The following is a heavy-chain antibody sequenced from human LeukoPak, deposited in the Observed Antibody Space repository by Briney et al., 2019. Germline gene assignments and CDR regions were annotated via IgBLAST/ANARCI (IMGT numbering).Heavy chain of an antibody. CDR3: ARGIFYQTPYDAFDI. Sequence: SETLSLTCIVSGGSISSYYWSWIRQPAGKGLEWIGRIYTSGSTNYNPSLKSRVTMSVDTSKNQFSLKPSSVTAADTAVYYCARGIFYQTPYDAFDIWGQGTMVTVSS. J-gene: IGHJ3*02. CDR1: GGSISSYY. CDR2: IYTSGST. V-gene: IGHV4-4*07. D-gene: IGHD2-2*01.